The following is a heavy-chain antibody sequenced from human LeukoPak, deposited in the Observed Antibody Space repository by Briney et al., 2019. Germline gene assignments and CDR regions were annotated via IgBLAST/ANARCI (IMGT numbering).Heavy chain of an antibody. Sequence: SETLSLTCTVSGGSISSYYWSWIRQPPGKGLEWIGYIYYSGSTNYNPSLKSRVTISVDTSKNQFSLKLSSVTAADTAVYYCARAGGIVVVPAAPNEYYYGTDVWGKGTTVTVSS. CDR1: GGSISSYY. CDR2: IYYSGST. CDR3: ARAGGIVVVPAAPNEYYYGTDV. V-gene: IGHV4-59*01. J-gene: IGHJ6*04. D-gene: IGHD2-2*01.